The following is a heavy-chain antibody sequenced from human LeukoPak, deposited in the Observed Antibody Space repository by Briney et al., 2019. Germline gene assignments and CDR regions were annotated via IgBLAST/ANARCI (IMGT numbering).Heavy chain of an antibody. Sequence: SETLSLTCTVSGGSITSTSHYWGWIRQPPGKGLEWIGSIYHNGKKTFDNPSLKSRVTISLDTSKNQFFLKLTSVTAADTAVYYCARTDWSPTWGQGTLVTVSS. CDR1: GGSITSTSHY. V-gene: IGHV4-39*07. CDR3: ARTDWSPT. D-gene: IGHD2-21*01. CDR2: IYHNGKKT. J-gene: IGHJ5*02.